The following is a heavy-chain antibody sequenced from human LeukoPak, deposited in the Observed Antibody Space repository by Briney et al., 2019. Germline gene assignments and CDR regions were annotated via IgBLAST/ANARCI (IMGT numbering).Heavy chain of an antibody. J-gene: IGHJ6*03. V-gene: IGHV3-48*04. Sequence: GGSLRLSCAASGFTFSSYSMNWVRQAPGKGLEWVSYISSSSSTIYYADSVKGRFTISRDNAKNSLYLQMNSLRAEDTAVYYCARVSAGNYYYYYYMDVCGKGTTVTVSS. D-gene: IGHD1-1*01. CDR3: ARVSAGNYYYYYYMDV. CDR1: GFTFSSYS. CDR2: ISSSSSTI.